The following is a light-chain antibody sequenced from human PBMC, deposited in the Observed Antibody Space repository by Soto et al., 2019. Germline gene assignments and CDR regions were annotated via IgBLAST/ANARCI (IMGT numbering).Light chain of an antibody. J-gene: IGLJ3*02. Sequence: QSALTQPASVSGSPGQSITISCTGTSSDVGGYNYVSWYQQHPGKAPKLMIYEVSNRPSGVSNRFSGSTSGNTASLSISGLQAEDEAEYYCSSYTRSRTLVFGGGTKLTVL. V-gene: IGLV2-14*01. CDR1: SSDVGGYNY. CDR2: EVS. CDR3: SSYTRSRTLV.